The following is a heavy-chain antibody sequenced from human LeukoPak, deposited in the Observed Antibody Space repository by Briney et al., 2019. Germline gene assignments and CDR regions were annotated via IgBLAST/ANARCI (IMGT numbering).Heavy chain of an antibody. CDR2: IYYSGST. V-gene: IGHV4-39*01. J-gene: IGHJ6*03. D-gene: IGHD3-3*01. CDR1: GGSISSGGYY. Sequence: SETLSLTCTVSGGSISSGGYYWSWIRQHPGKGLEWIGYIYYSGSTYYNPSLKSRVTISVDTSKNQFSLKLSSVTAADTAVYYCARHVRYDFWSGPQSKNYYYYYMDVWGKGTTVTVSS. CDR3: ARHVRYDFWSGPQSKNYYYYYMDV.